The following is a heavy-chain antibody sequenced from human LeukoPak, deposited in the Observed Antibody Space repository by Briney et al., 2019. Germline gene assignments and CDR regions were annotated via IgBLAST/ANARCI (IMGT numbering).Heavy chain of an antibody. V-gene: IGHV4-39*07. J-gene: IGHJ4*02. CDR2: IYYSGST. Sequence: NPSETLSLTCTVSGGSISSSSYYWGWIRQPPWKGLEWIGSIYYSGSTYYNPSLKSRVTISVDTSKNQFSLKLSSVTAADTAVYYCARGCVDYDILTGYYMVPMKTLFDYWGQGTLVTVSS. CDR3: ARGCVDYDILTGYYMVPMKTLFDY. CDR1: GGSISSSSYY. D-gene: IGHD3-9*01.